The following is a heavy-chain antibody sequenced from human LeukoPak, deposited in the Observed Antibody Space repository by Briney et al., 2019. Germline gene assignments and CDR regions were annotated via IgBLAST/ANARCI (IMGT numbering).Heavy chain of an antibody. J-gene: IGHJ5*02. CDR1: GYTFTKYL. V-gene: IGHV1-46*01. CDR2: IDPQGDIT. D-gene: IGHD2-21*01. CDR3: ARPSYCVADNCGYWLDP. Sequence: APVKVSCKRSGYTFTKYLIHWVPQAPGQGLEWMGTIDPQGDITNYAQRFQGRITLTEDTSTSTVYMELSSLTSEDTAVYYCARPSYCVADNCGYWLDPWGPGTLVTVSS.